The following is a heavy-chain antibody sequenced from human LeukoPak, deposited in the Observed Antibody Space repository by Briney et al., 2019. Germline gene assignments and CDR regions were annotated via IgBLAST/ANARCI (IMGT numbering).Heavy chain of an antibody. CDR3: ARGYDSGGYYQAWYGMDV. J-gene: IGHJ6*02. Sequence: ASVKVSCKASGYTFTSYGISWVRQAPGQGLEWMGWISAYNGNTNYAQKLQGRVTMTTDTSTSTAYMELRSLGSDDTAVYYCARGYDSGGYYQAWYGMDVWGQGTTVTVSS. V-gene: IGHV1-18*01. CDR1: GYTFTSYG. D-gene: IGHD3-22*01. CDR2: ISAYNGNT.